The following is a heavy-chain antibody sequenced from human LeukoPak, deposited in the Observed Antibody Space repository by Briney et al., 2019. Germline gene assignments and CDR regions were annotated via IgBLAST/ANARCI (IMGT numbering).Heavy chain of an antibody. V-gene: IGHV4-4*09. CDR1: GGSISSYY. D-gene: IGHD3-3*01. J-gene: IGHJ6*03. Sequence: PSQTLSLTCTVSGGSISSYYWNWIRQPPGKALHWIGYLYTSGSTSYNLSLKSRVTISVDTSKNQFSLKLSSVTAADTAVYYCARHSRITIFGVAPESYYYYYMDVWGKGTTVTVSS. CDR2: LYTSGST. CDR3: ARHSRITIFGVAPESYYYYYMDV.